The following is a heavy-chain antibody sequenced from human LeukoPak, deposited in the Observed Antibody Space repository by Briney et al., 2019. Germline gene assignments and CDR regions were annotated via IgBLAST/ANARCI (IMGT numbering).Heavy chain of an antibody. Sequence: SETLSLICTVSGGSISSYYWSWIRQPPGKGMEWIGYIYYSGSTNYNPSLKSRVTISVDTSKNQFSLKLSSVTAADTAVYYCARPNNNGYRWYFDLWGRGTLVTVSS. V-gene: IGHV4-59*01. CDR3: ARPNNNGYRWYFDL. CDR1: GGSISSYY. CDR2: IYYSGST. J-gene: IGHJ2*01. D-gene: IGHD5-18*01.